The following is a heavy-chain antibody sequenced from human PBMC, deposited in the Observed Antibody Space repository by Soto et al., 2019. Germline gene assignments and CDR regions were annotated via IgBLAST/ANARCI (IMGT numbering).Heavy chain of an antibody. Sequence: ASVKVSCKASGYTFASYGISWVRQAPGQGLEWMGWMNPNNGNTGYVRKFEGRVTMTSNTSISTAYMELSSLRSEDTAVYYCARGGGSYSLDYWGQGTLVTVSS. D-gene: IGHD3-16*02. V-gene: IGHV1-8*02. CDR1: GYTFASYG. CDR3: ARGGGSYSLDY. J-gene: IGHJ4*02. CDR2: MNPNNGNT.